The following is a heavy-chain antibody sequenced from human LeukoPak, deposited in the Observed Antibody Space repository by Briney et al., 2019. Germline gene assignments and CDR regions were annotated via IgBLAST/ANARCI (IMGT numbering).Heavy chain of an antibody. D-gene: IGHD2-2*01. V-gene: IGHV4-4*07. J-gene: IGHJ6*03. CDR2: IYVSGST. CDR1: GGSISSYY. CDR3: ARAGDIVVVRYYYMDV. Sequence: SETLSLTCTVSGGSISSYYWSWIRQPAGKGLEWIGRIYVSGSTTYNPSLESRVTMSLDTSKNQFSLKLTSVTAADTAVYYCARAGDIVVVRYYYMDVWGKGTTVTISS.